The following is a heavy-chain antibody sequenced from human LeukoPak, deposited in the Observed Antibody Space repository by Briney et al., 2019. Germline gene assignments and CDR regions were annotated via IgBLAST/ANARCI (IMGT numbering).Heavy chain of an antibody. CDR1: GVSISSYY. CDR3: ARELGATFDY. D-gene: IGHD1-26*01. J-gene: IGHJ4*02. CDR2: IYYSGST. V-gene: IGHV4-59*01. Sequence: SETLSLTCTVSGVSISSYYWSWLRQPPGKGLEWVGYIYYSGSTNYNPSLKSRVTISVDTSKNQFSLKLSSVTAADTAVYYCARELGATFDYWGQGTLVTVSS.